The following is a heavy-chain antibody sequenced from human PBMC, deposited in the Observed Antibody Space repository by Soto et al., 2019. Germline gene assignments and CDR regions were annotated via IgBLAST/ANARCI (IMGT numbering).Heavy chain of an antibody. CDR3: ARDRPSSGVLTGYSPTFDY. CDR1: GGTFSSYA. D-gene: IGHD3-9*01. CDR2: IIPIFGTA. V-gene: IGHV1-69*13. Sequence: GASVKVSCKASGGTFSSYAISWVRQAPGQGLEWMGGIIPIFGTANYAQKFQGRVTITADESTSTAYMELSSLRSEDTAVYYCARDRPSSGVLTGYSPTFDYWGQGTLVTVSS. J-gene: IGHJ4*02.